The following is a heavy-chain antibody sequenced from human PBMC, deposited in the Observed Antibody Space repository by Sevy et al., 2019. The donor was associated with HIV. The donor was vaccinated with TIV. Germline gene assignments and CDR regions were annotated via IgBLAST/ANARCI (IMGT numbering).Heavy chain of an antibody. CDR3: AKEGGGYYYDSSGLFDY. CDR2: IGSGGDA. CDR1: GFTFSSYD. D-gene: IGHD3-22*01. J-gene: IGHJ4*02. Sequence: GGSLRLSCGASGFTFSSYDMHWVRQAAGKGLEWVSGIGSGGDAYYPGSVKGRFTISRENAKNSLYLQMNSLRAEDTAVYYCAKEGGGYYYDSSGLFDYWGQGTLVTVSS. V-gene: IGHV3-13*01.